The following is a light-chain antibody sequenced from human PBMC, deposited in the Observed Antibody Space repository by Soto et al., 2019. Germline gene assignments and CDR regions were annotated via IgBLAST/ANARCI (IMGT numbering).Light chain of an antibody. CDR2: AAS. Sequence: IQLTQSPSSLSASVGDRVTITCRASQGISSYLAWYQQKPGNAPKLLIYAASTLQSGVPSRFSGSGSGTDFALTISSLQPEDFATYYCQQLNSYPPFTFGPGTKVDIK. J-gene: IGKJ3*01. V-gene: IGKV1-9*01. CDR3: QQLNSYPPFT. CDR1: QGISSY.